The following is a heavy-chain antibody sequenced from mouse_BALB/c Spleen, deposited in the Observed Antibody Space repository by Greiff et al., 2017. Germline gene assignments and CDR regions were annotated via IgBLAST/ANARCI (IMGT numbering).Heavy chain of an antibody. J-gene: IGHJ4*01. CDR3: ARATVVAKGAMDD. V-gene: IGHV5-17*02. CDR2: ISSGSSTI. D-gene: IGHD1-1*01. Sequence: EVKVVESGGGLVQPGGSRKLSCAASGFTFSSFGMHWVRQAPEKGLEWVAYISSGSSTIYYADTVKGRFTISRDNPKNTLFLQMTSLRSEDTAMYYCARATVVAKGAMDDWGQGTSVTVSS. CDR1: GFTFSSFG.